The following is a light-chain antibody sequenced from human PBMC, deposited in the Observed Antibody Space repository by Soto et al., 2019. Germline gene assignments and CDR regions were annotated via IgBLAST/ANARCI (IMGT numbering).Light chain of an antibody. J-gene: IGLJ2*01. V-gene: IGLV2-14*01. Sequence: QSALTKPASVSGSPGQSITLSCTGTSSDIGGYDYVSWYQRHPGKAPKLIIYDVNNRPSGVSNRFSGSKSGNTASLTISGLQAEDEPDYYCTSYASGSSHVVFGGGTKLTVL. CDR1: SSDIGGYDY. CDR2: DVN. CDR3: TSYASGSSHVV.